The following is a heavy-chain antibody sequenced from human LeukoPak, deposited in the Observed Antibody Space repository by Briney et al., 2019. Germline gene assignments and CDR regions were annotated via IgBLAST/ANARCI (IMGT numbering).Heavy chain of an antibody. CDR1: GGSISSSSFY. CDR2: INHSGST. D-gene: IGHD5-12*01. V-gene: IGHV4-39*07. CDR3: ARDATMMGNYFNY. Sequence: SETLSLTCTVSGGSISSSSFYWGWIRQPPGKGLEWIGEINHSGSTNYNPSLKSRVTISVDTSKNQFSLKMSSVTAADTAVYYCARDATMMGNYFNYWGQGTLVTVSS. J-gene: IGHJ4*02.